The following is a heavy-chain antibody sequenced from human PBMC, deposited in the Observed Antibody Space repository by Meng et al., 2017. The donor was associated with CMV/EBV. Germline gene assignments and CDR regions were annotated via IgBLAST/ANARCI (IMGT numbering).Heavy chain of an antibody. D-gene: IGHD5-12*01. J-gene: IGHJ6*02. Sequence: SVKVSCKASGGTFSSYTISWVRQAPGQGLEWMGRIIPILGIANYAQKFQGRVTITADKSTSTAYMELSSLRAEATAVYYCARSSGYDRYGMDVWGQGTTVTVSS. CDR2: IIPILGIA. V-gene: IGHV1-69*02. CDR3: ARSSGYDRYGMDV. CDR1: GGTFSSYT.